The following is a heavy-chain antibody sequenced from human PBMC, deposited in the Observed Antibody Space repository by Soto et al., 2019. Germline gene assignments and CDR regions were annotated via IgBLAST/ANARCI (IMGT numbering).Heavy chain of an antibody. CDR1: GFTFSSYG. CDR2: IWYDGSNK. J-gene: IGHJ6*02. V-gene: IGHV3-33*01. CDR3: ARVRQGYCSSTSCSRKPYYYYGMDV. Sequence: GGSLRLSCAASGFTFSSYGMHWVRQAPGKGLEWVAVIWYDGSNKYYADSVKGRFTISRDNSKNTLYLQMNSLRAEDTAVYYCARVRQGYCSSTSCSRKPYYYYGMDVWGQGTTVTVSS. D-gene: IGHD2-2*01.